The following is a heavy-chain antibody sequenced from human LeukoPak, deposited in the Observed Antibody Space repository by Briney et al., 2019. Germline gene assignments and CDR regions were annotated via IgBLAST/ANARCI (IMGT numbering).Heavy chain of an antibody. Sequence: PSETLSLTCTVSGVSISSGSFYWSWIRQPAGKGLEWIVRIYTNENTYYNPSLKSRVSMSVDTSKNQFSLKLSSVTAADTAVYYCVRDDYDSSTYYGAFWFDPWGQGILVTVAS. CDR2: IYTNENT. CDR1: GVSISSGSFY. CDR3: VRDDYDSSTYYGAFWFDP. J-gene: IGHJ5*02. D-gene: IGHD3-22*01. V-gene: IGHV4-61*02.